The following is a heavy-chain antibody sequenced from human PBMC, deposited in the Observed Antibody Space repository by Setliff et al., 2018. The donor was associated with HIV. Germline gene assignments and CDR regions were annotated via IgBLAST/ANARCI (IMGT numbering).Heavy chain of an antibody. Sequence: ASVKVSCKASGYTFTDYAMNWVRQAPGQGLEWMGWINTNTGNPTYAQGFTGRSVFSLDTSVSTTYLQISSLKAEDTAVYYCARDSPLAFDYWGQGTLVTVSS. D-gene: IGHD3-16*01. CDR2: INTNTGNP. V-gene: IGHV7-4-1*02. J-gene: IGHJ4*02. CDR1: GYTFTDYA. CDR3: ARDSPLAFDY.